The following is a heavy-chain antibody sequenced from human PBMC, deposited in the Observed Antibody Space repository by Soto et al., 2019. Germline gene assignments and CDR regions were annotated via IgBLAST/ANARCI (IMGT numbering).Heavy chain of an antibody. Sequence: SLRLSCAASGFTFSNYVIHWVRQAPGQGLEWVALISHDGNNKQYGDSVTGRFTISRDNSKNTLSLQMDALRAEDTAVYYCAREDESSGYAGTFHHWGQGTQVTVSS. V-gene: IGHV3-30-3*01. D-gene: IGHD3-22*01. CDR3: AREDESSGYAGTFHH. J-gene: IGHJ1*01. CDR2: ISHDGNNK. CDR1: GFTFSNYV.